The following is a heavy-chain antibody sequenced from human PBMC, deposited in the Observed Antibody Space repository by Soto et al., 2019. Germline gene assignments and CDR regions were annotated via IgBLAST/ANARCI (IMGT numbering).Heavy chain of an antibody. CDR1: GYSFSTYD. V-gene: IGHV1-18*04. Sequence: LLLQSGAELKKPGASVKISCKASGYSFSTYDISWLRQAPGQQPEGMGRISPKSGNTNYAQKFQDRVTRTADTSSNTAYMELRGLRSDDTATYYCATSYDSGFDPWGQGTLVTVSA. CDR3: ATSYDSGFDP. CDR2: ISPKSGNT. D-gene: IGHD3-3*01. J-gene: IGHJ5*02.